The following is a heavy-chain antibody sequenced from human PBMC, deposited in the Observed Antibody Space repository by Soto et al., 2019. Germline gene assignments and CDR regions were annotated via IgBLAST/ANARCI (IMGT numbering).Heavy chain of an antibody. D-gene: IGHD3-10*01. V-gene: IGHV3-9*01. CDR3: AKDRGSGSYAANYYYYGMDV. Sequence: GGSLRLSFAASGFTVDDYALHRVRQAPGKGLELVSGINWNSGSIGYADSVKGRFTISRDNAKTSLYLQMNSLRAEDTALYYCAKDRGSGSYAANYYYYGMDVWGQGT. CDR2: INWNSGSI. CDR1: GFTVDDYA. J-gene: IGHJ6*02.